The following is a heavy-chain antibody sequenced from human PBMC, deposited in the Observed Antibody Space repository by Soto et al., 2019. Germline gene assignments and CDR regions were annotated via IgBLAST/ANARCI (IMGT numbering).Heavy chain of an antibody. D-gene: IGHD1-7*01. V-gene: IGHV3-7*03. CDR2: ITKDGSRT. CDR1: GFSLGSYW. Sequence: EAQLVESGGGLVQPGGSLRLSCEASGFSLGSYWMTWVRQAPGKGLEWVANITKDGSRTTDLDSVRGRFTISRDNVWNSMSMQMLSLRADDMGLYVSARDVSPRTSPWDLDAFHIWGQGTMVTVSS. J-gene: IGHJ3*02. CDR3: ARDVSPRTSPWDLDAFHI.